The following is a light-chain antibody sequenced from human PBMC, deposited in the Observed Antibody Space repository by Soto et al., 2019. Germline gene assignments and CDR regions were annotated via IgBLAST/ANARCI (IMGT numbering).Light chain of an antibody. CDR1: TSNIWAGYD. J-gene: IGLJ1*01. V-gene: IGLV1-40*01. CDR3: QSYDSSLSGWV. Sequence: QSVLTQPPSVSGAPGQRVTISCTGTTSNIWAGYDVHWYQQLPGTAPKLVIYGNTNRPSGVPDRFAGSKSGTSASLAIAGLQAEDEADYYCQSYDSSLSGWVFGSGTKVTVL. CDR2: GNT.